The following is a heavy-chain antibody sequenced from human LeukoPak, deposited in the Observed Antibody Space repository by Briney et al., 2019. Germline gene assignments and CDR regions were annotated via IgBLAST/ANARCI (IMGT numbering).Heavy chain of an antibody. D-gene: IGHD3-3*01. Sequence: GGSLRLSCAASGFTFSSYAMSWVRQAPGKGLEWVGRIKSKTDGGTTDYAAPVKGRFTISRDDSKNTLYLQMNSLKTEDTAVYYCTTEYYDFWSALDYWGQGTLVTVSS. V-gene: IGHV3-15*01. CDR1: GFTFSSYA. CDR3: TTEYYDFWSALDY. CDR2: IKSKTDGGTT. J-gene: IGHJ4*02.